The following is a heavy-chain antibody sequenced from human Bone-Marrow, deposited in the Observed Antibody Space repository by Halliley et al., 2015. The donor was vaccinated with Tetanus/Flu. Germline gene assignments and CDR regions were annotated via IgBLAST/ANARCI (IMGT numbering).Heavy chain of an antibody. CDR3: ARDGSTSWAYSYSMDV. V-gene: IGHV4-34*01. J-gene: IGHJ6*02. Sequence: IGEAKEGGPTTYTPPLKGRLTISRDPSRNHFSLRRRSVTAADTAVYYCARDGSTSWAYSYSMDVWGQGITVTVSS. CDR2: AKEGGPT. D-gene: IGHD2-21*01.